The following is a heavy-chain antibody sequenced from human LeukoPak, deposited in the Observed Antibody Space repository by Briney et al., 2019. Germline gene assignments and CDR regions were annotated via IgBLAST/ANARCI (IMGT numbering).Heavy chain of an antibody. Sequence: PGESLRLSCAASGFTFSSYSMNWVRQAPGKGLEWVSYISSSSSTIYYADSVKGRFTISRDNAKNSLYLQMNSLRAEDTAVYYCARVRGTAMVADYYYMDVWGKGTTVTVSS. CDR3: ARVRGTAMVADYYYMDV. V-gene: IGHV3-48*04. J-gene: IGHJ6*03. CDR1: GFTFSSYS. CDR2: ISSSSSTI. D-gene: IGHD5-18*01.